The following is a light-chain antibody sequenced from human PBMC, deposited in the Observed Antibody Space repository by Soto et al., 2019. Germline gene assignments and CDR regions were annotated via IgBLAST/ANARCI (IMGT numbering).Light chain of an antibody. Sequence: IVLTQSPGTLSLSPGERATLSCRASQNVGSRYLAWYQQKPGQAPRLLIYGTSNRATGIPDRFSGSGSGTDFSLTISSLEPGDLAVYYCQQYGSSPRTFGQGTKVDIK. CDR2: GTS. CDR1: QNVGSRY. J-gene: IGKJ1*01. V-gene: IGKV3-20*01. CDR3: QQYGSSPRT.